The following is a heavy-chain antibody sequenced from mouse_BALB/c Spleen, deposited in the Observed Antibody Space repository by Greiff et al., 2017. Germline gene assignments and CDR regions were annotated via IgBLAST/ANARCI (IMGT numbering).Heavy chain of an antibody. J-gene: IGHJ1*01. V-gene: IGHV14-4*02. CDR2: IDPENGDT. Sequence: DVQLQESGAELVRSGASVKLSCTASGFNIKDYYMHWVKQRPEQGLEWIGWIDPENGDTEYAPKFQGKATMTADTSSNTAYLQLSSLTSEDTAVYYCNAWDYYGSSSYWYFDVWGAGTTVTVSS. CDR1: GFNIKDYY. D-gene: IGHD1-1*01. CDR3: NAWDYYGSSSYWYFDV.